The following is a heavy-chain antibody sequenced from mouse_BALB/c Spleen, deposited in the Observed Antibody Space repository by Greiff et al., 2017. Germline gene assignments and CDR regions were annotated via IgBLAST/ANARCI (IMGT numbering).Heavy chain of an antibody. CDR3: ALYGYDYYFDY. Sequence: EVKLMESGGGLVKPGGSLKLSCAASGFTFSSYAMSWVRQTPDKRLELVATINSNGGSTYYPDSVKGRFTISRDNAKNTLYLQMSSLKSEDTAMYYCALYGYDYYFDYWGQGTTLTVSS. CDR2: INSNGGST. CDR1: GFTFSSYA. V-gene: IGHV5-6-3*01. J-gene: IGHJ2*01. D-gene: IGHD2-2*01.